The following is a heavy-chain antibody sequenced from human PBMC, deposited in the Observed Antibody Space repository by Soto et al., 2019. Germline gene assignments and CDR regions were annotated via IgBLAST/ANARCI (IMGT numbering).Heavy chain of an antibody. CDR3: ARPHRAYCGGDCYSLEG. CDR1: GGTFSSYA. V-gene: IGHV1-69*13. J-gene: IGHJ4*02. D-gene: IGHD2-21*02. CDR2: IIPIFGTA. Sequence: GASVKVSCKASGGTFSSYAISWVRQAPGQGLEWMGGIIPIFGTANYAQKFQGRVTITADESTSTAYMELSSLRSEDTAVYYCARPHRAYCGGDCYSLEGWGQGTQVTVS.